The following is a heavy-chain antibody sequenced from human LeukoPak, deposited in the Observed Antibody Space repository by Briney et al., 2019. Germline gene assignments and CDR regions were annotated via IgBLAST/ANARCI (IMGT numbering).Heavy chain of an antibody. Sequence: ASVKVSCKASGYTFTGYYMHWVRQAPGQGLEWMGWINPNSGGTNYAQKFHGRVTMTRDTSISTAYMELGRLRSDDTAVYYCARLCSGGSCYGEVDYWGQGTLVTVSS. D-gene: IGHD2-15*01. CDR3: ARLCSGGSCYGEVDY. J-gene: IGHJ4*02. CDR2: INPNSGGT. CDR1: GYTFTGYY. V-gene: IGHV1-2*02.